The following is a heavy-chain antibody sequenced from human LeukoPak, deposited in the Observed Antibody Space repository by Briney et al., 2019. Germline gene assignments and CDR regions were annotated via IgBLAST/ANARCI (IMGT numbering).Heavy chain of an antibody. CDR1: GGSISSSSYY. D-gene: IGHD1-20*01. CDR2: INYSGNT. J-gene: IGHJ4*02. Sequence: SETLSLTCTVSGGSISSSSYYWGWIRQPPGKGLEWIETINYSGNTYYNPSLKSRVTMSVDSSKNQFSLKLSSVTAADTAVYYCVRLQAVTGNFDYWGQGALVTVSS. V-gene: IGHV4-39*07. CDR3: VRLQAVTGNFDY.